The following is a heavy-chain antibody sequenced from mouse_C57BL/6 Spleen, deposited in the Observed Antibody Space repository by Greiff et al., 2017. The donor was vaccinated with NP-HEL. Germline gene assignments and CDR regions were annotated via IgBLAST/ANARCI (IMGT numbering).Heavy chain of an antibody. J-gene: IGHJ4*01. Sequence: QVQLQQPGAELVKPGASVKMSCKASGYTFTSYWITWVKQRPGQGLEWIGDIYPGSGSTNYNEKFKSKATLTVDTSSSPAYMQFSSLTSEDSAIYYCARWYYDYDGEYYYAMDYWGQGTSVTVSS. CDR1: GYTFTSYW. D-gene: IGHD2-4*01. V-gene: IGHV1-55*01. CDR2: IYPGSGST. CDR3: ARWYYDYDGEYYYAMDY.